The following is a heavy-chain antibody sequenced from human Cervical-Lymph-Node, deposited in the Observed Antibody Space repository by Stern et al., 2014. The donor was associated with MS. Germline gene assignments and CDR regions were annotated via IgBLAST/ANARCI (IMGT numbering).Heavy chain of an antibody. Sequence: QVQLVESGAEVKKPGSSVKVSCKASGGTFSTYAINWVRQAPGQGLEWMGGIIPIFGTANYAQKFQGRVTITADESTSTAYMELSSLRSEDTAVYYCARDSERMAYLDYWGQGTLVTVSS. CDR2: IIPIFGTA. V-gene: IGHV1-69*01. D-gene: IGHD1-1*01. CDR1: GGTFSTYA. J-gene: IGHJ4*02. CDR3: ARDSERMAYLDY.